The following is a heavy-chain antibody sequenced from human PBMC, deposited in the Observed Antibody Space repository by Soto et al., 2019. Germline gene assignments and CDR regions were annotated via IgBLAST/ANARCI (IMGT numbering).Heavy chain of an antibody. V-gene: IGHV4-59*01. Sequence: SETLSLTCTASGGSISSYYWSWIRQPPGKGLEWIGYIYYSGSTNYNPSLKSRVTISVDTSKNQFSLKLSSVTAADTAVYYCARDTSGYYDYWGQGTLVTVSS. J-gene: IGHJ4*02. CDR3: ARDTSGYYDY. CDR2: IYYSGST. CDR1: GGSISSYY. D-gene: IGHD3-3*01.